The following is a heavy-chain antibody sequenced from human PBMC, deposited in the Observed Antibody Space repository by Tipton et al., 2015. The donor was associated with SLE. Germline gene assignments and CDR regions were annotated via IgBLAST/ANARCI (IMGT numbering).Heavy chain of an antibody. CDR1: GGSISSSNW. CDR2: IYHSGST. D-gene: IGHD3-3*01. Sequence: SLRLSCAVSGGSISSSNWWSWVRQPPGKGLEWIGEIYHSGSTNYNPSLKSRVTISVDKSKNQFSLKLSSVTAADTAVYYCARANDFWHHYMDVWGKGTTVTISS. V-gene: IGHV4-4*02. CDR3: ARANDFWHHYMDV. J-gene: IGHJ6*03.